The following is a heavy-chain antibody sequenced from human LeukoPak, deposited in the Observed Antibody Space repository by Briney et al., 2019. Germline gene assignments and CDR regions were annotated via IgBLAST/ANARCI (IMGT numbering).Heavy chain of an antibody. Sequence: SVKVSCKASGGTFSSYAISWVRQAPGQGLEWMGGIIPIFGTANYAQKFQGRVTITADKSTSTAYVELSSLRSEDTAVYYCASLSGYSYGYGYWGQGTLVTVSS. CDR2: IIPIFGTA. CDR1: GGTFSSYA. V-gene: IGHV1-69*06. CDR3: ASLSGYSYGYGY. J-gene: IGHJ4*02. D-gene: IGHD5-18*01.